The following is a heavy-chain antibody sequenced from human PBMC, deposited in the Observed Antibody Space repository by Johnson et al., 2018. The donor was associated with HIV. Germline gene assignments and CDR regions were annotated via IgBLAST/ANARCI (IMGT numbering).Heavy chain of an antibody. CDR3: ASGAYSSSLTFDI. D-gene: IGHD6-6*01. V-gene: IGHV3-53*01. J-gene: IGHJ3*02. Sequence: EVQLVESGGGVVQPGGSLRVSCAASGFTVSSNYMSWVRQAPGKGLEWVSGFYSGGSTYYADSVKGRFIISRDNSKNTLYLQMNSLRVEDTAVYYCASGAYSSSLTFDIWGQGTMVTVSS. CDR2: FYSGGST. CDR1: GFTVSSNY.